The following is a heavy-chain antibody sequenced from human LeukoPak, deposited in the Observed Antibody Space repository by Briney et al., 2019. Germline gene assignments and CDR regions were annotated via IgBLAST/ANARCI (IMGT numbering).Heavy chain of an antibody. D-gene: IGHD3-10*01. V-gene: IGHV4-39*01. Sequence: SETLSLTCTVSGGSISSSSYYWGWIRQPPGKGLEWIGSIYYSGSTYYNPSLKSRVTISVDTSKNQFSLKLSSVTAADTAVYYCARSRITMVRGEEGHMDVWGKGTTVTISS. CDR3: ARSRITMVRGEEGHMDV. CDR1: GGSISSSSYY. J-gene: IGHJ6*03. CDR2: IYYSGST.